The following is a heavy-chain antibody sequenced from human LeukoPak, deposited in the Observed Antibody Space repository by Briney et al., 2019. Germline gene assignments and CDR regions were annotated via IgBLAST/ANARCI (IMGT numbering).Heavy chain of an antibody. CDR1: GFTFSSYA. CDR2: ISGSGDNT. J-gene: IGHJ4*02. D-gene: IGHD3-22*01. V-gene: IGHV3-23*01. Sequence: GGSLRLSCAASGFTFSSYAINWVRQAPGKGLEWVSEISGSGDNTYYADSVKGRFTISRDNSKNTLYLQMNSLRAEDTAVYYCAKGMYYYDSSGYSKLDYWGQGTLVTVSS. CDR3: AKGMYYYDSSGYSKLDY.